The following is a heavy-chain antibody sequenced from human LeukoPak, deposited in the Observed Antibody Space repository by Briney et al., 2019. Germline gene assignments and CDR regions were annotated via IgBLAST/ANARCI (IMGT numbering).Heavy chain of an antibody. CDR2: IYHSGST. D-gene: IGHD6-13*01. J-gene: IGHJ2*01. V-gene: IGHV4-4*02. CDR1: GGSISSSNW. Sequence: SGTLSLTCAVSGGSISSSNWWSWIRQPPGKGLEWIGEIYHSGSTNYNPSLKSRVIISVDTSKNQFSLKLSSVTAADTAVYYCARVYYSRSYDYWYFDLWGRGTLVTVSS. CDR3: ARVYYSRSYDYWYFDL.